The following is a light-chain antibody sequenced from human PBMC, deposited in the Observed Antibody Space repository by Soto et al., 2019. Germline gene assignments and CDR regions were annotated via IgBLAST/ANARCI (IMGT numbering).Light chain of an antibody. Sequence: QSALTQPASVSGSPGQSITISCTGTSSDVGGYHYVSWYQQHPGKAPKLMIYDVSNRPSGGSNRFSGSKSGNTASLTISGLQAEYEADYYCSSYTSSSTRVFGGGTKVTVL. CDR2: DVS. CDR3: SSYTSSSTRV. J-gene: IGLJ2*01. CDR1: SSDVGGYHY. V-gene: IGLV2-14*01.